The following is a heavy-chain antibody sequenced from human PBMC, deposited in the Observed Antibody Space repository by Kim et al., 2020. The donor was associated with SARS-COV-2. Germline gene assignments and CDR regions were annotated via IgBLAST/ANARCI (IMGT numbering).Heavy chain of an antibody. CDR1: GGSISSGGYY. J-gene: IGHJ5*02. CDR3: ARVPAVSYWFDP. D-gene: IGHD6-13*01. CDR2: IYYSGST. V-gene: IGHV4-31*03. Sequence: SETLSLTCTVSGGSISSGGYYWSWIRQHPGKGLEWIGYIYYSGSTYYNPSLKSRVTISVDTSKNQFSLKLSSVTAADTAVYYCARVPAVSYWFDPWGQGTLVTVSS.